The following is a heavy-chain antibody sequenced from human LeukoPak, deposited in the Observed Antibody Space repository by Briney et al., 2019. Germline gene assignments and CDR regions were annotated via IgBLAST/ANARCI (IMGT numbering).Heavy chain of an antibody. J-gene: IGHJ4*02. V-gene: IGHV3-48*03. CDR3: ARLTTMTTTGGPFDY. D-gene: IGHD4-17*01. CDR1: GFTFSSYE. Sequence: GGSLRLTCAASGFTFSSYEMNWVRQAPGKGLEWVSYITSSGNTIYYADSVKGRFTISRDNAKNSLYLQMNSLRAEDTAVYYCARLTTMTTTGGPFDYWGQGTLVTVSS. CDR2: ITSSGNTI.